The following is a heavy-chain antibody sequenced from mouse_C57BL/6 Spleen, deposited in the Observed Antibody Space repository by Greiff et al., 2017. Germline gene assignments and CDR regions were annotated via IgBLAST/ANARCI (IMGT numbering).Heavy chain of an antibody. CDR2: ISSGGSYT. J-gene: IGHJ4*01. Sequence: EVMLVESGGDLVKPGGSLKLSCAASGFTFSSYGMSWVRQTPDKRLEWVATISSGGSYTYYPDSVKGRFTISRDNAKNTLYLQMSSLKSEDTAMYYCASRGTAQAQYYYAMDYWGQGTSVTVSS. V-gene: IGHV5-6*02. CDR1: GFTFSSYG. D-gene: IGHD3-2*02. CDR3: ASRGTAQAQYYYAMDY.